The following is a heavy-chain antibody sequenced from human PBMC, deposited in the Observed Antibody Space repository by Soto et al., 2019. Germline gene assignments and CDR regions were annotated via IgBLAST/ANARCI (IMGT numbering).Heavy chain of an antibody. CDR2: IYHTGTT. CDR1: GGSISSSNW. CDR3: ARDRGLSSSRRGMDV. Sequence: QVQLQESGPGLVKPSGTLSLACAVSGGSISSSNWWSWVRQAPGKGLEWIGEIYHTGTTHYNPSLKSRVTIILDKSKTQFFLKLRSVTAADTAVYYCARDRGLSSSRRGMDVWGQGTTVTVSS. V-gene: IGHV4-4*02. J-gene: IGHJ6*02. D-gene: IGHD3-16*02.